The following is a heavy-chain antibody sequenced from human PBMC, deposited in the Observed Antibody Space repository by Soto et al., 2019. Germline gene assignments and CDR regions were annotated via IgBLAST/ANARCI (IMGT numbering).Heavy chain of an antibody. D-gene: IGHD6-13*01. Sequence: GGSLRLSCAASGVTVDDYAMHWVRQAPGKGLEWVSGISWNSGSRGYADSVKGRFTISRDNAKNSLYLQMSSLRDEDTAFYYCAKDVGTAVEVAFDCWGQGTLVTVSS. V-gene: IGHV3-9*01. J-gene: IGHJ5*01. CDR2: ISWNSGSR. CDR3: AKDVGTAVEVAFDC. CDR1: GVTVDDYA.